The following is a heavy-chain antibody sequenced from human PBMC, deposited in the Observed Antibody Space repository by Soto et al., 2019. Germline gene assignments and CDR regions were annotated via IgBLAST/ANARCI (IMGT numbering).Heavy chain of an antibody. Sequence: GGSLRLSCAASGFTFDDYAMHWVRQAPGKGLEWVSLISWDGGSTYYADSVKGRFTISRDNSKNSLYLQMNSLRAEDTALYYCAKAAAGTPDFDYWGQGTRVTVSS. CDR3: AKAAAGTPDFDY. CDR2: ISWDGGST. CDR1: GFTFDDYA. J-gene: IGHJ4*02. V-gene: IGHV3-43D*03. D-gene: IGHD6-13*01.